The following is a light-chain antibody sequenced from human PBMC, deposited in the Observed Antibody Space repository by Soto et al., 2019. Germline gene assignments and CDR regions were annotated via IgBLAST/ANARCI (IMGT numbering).Light chain of an antibody. CDR1: RDITNH. J-gene: IGKJ1*01. Sequence: DIQMTQSPSSLSASVGDRVTFTCRASRDITNHLAWYQQKPGKVPKLLIYAASTLQSRVPSRFSGSGSGTEFTLTNSRLPPEDGANFFCLNLYRWLWTFGQGTKVDIK. CDR2: AAS. V-gene: IGKV1-27*01. CDR3: LNLYRWLWT.